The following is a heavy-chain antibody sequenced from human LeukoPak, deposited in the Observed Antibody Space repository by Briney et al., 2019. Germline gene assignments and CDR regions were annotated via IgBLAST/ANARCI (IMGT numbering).Heavy chain of an antibody. CDR2: IIPIFGTA. CDR1: GGTFSSYA. J-gene: IGHJ5*02. V-gene: IGHV1-69*01. Sequence: ASVKVSXKASGGTFSSYAISWVRQAPGQGLEWMGGIIPIFGTANYAQKFQSRVTITADESTSTAYMELSSLRSEDTAVYYCARDREEKYQLPKAVAVFLGFDPWGQGTLVTVSS. CDR3: ARDREEKYQLPKAVAVFLGFDP. D-gene: IGHD2-2*01.